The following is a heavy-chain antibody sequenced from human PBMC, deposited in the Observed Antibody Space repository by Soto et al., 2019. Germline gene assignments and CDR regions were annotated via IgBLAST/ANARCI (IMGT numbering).Heavy chain of an antibody. D-gene: IGHD6-6*01. CDR3: ARDRQLASYYYYYGMDV. CDR2: IYSGGST. CDR1: GFTVSSNY. J-gene: IGHJ6*02. Sequence: GSLRLSCAASGFTVSSNYMSWVRQAPGKGLEWVSVIYSGGSTYYADSVKGRFTLSRENSKNTLYLQMNSLRAEDTAVYYCARDRQLASYYYYYGMDVWGQGTTVTVSS. V-gene: IGHV3-53*01.